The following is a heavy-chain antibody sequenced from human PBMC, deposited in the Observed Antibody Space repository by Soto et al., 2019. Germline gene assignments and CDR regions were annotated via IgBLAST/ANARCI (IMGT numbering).Heavy chain of an antibody. CDR2: INPGGVRT. J-gene: IGHJ2*01. V-gene: IGHV1-46*01. CDR1: GYTFTTYY. D-gene: IGHD4-17*01. CDR3: ARGGNGDNVGYWYFDL. Sequence: QVQLVQSGAEVKKPGASVEVSCKASGYTFTTYYIHWVRHAPGQGLEWMGVINPGGVRTKYAQKFQDRVTMTSDTSTSTVYMDLSSLRSEDTAVYFCARGGNGDNVGYWYFDLWGRGTQVTVSP.